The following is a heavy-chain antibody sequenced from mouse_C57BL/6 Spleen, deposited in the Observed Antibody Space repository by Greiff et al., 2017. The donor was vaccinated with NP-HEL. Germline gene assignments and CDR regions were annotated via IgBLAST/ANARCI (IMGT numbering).Heavy chain of an antibody. Sequence: EVKVVESGGGLVKPGGSLKLSCAASGFTFSSYTMSWVRQTPEKRLEWVATISGGGGNTYYPDSVQGRFTISRDNAKNTLYLQMSSLRSEDTGLYYCARQEKSSGSYFDYWGQGTTLTVSS. V-gene: IGHV5-9*01. CDR2: ISGGGGNT. D-gene: IGHD3-2*02. J-gene: IGHJ2*01. CDR1: GFTFSSYT. CDR3: ARQEKSSGSYFDY.